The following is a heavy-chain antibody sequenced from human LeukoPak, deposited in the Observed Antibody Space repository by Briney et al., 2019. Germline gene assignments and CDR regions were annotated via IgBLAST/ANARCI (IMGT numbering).Heavy chain of an antibody. CDR2: MNTTGST. CDR3: ARDWDF. J-gene: IGHJ4*02. CDR1: GDSISIGSYY. V-gene: IGHV4-61*09. Sequence: PSQTLSLTCTVSGDSISIGSYYWSWLRQPAGKGLEWIGHMNTTGSTKYDPSLKSRVTISVYTSNNQFSLKLSSVTAADTAVYYCARDWDFWGQGTLVTVSS.